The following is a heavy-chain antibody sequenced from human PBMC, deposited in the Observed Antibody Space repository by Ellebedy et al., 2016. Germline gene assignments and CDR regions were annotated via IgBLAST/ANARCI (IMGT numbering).Heavy chain of an antibody. CDR1: GGSFSGYY. CDR3: AKDTYCSSTSCSPH. Sequence: ETLSLXCAVYGGSFSGYYWSWVRQAPGKGLEWVSAISGSGGSTYYADSVKGRFTISRDNSKNTLYLQMNSLRAEDTAVYYCAKDTYCSSTSCSPHWGQGTLVTVSS. CDR2: ISGSGGST. J-gene: IGHJ4*02. D-gene: IGHD2-2*01. V-gene: IGHV3-23*01.